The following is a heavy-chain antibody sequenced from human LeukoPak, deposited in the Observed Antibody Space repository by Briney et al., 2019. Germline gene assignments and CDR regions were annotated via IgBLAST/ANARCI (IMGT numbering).Heavy chain of an antibody. D-gene: IGHD2-15*01. CDR2: INHSGGST. V-gene: IGHV1-46*01. CDR3: GEPSDIALVVASLDY. J-gene: IGHJ4*02. CDR1: GYTFSSYY. Sequence: GASVKVSCKASGYTFSSYYMHWVRQAPGQGLEWMGIINHSGGSTNYAHKFKGRVTMTRDPSTSTVYIELSRLRPEDTAMYSWGEPSDIALVVASLDYWGQGTLVTVSS.